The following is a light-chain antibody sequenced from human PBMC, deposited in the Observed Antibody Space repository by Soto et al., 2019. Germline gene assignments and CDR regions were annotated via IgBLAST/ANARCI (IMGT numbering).Light chain of an antibody. CDR1: QSVRTK. CDR3: QQYNSWPPIT. V-gene: IGKV3-15*01. Sequence: ESVMTQSPYTLYVSPGSGPTLACRASQSVRTKLAWYQQKAGQAPRLLXYGASTRATGIPDRFSGSGSATEFTPTISSLQSEDFAVYYCQQYNSWPPITFGQGTRLEIK. CDR2: GAS. J-gene: IGKJ5*01.